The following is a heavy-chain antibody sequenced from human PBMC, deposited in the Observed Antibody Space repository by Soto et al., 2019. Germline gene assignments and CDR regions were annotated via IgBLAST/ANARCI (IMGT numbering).Heavy chain of an antibody. Sequence: QVQLVQSGAEVEKPGASVKVSCKTSGYFFTSHYVHWVRLAPGRGLEWMGRINPNNGDTNSPQKFQGRVTMTSDTSISTAYMEMSGLRSDNTALYYCAREVSYGGGSFSLGLWGQGTLVTVSS. V-gene: IGHV1-2*06. CDR3: AREVSYGGGSFSLGL. D-gene: IGHD5-18*01. CDR1: GYFFTSHY. CDR2: INPNNGDT. J-gene: IGHJ4*02.